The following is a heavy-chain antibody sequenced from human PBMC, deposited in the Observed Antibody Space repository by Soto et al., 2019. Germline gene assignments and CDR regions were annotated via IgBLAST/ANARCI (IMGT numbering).Heavy chain of an antibody. J-gene: IGHJ3*02. V-gene: IGHV1-18*01. Sequence: ASVKVSCKASGYTFTSYGISWVRQAPGQGLEWMGWISAYNGNTNYAQKLQGRVTMTTDTSTRTAYMDLRSLRSDDTAVYYCARVMFVVVPAAIRPDAFDIWGQGTMVTVSS. CDR3: ARVMFVVVPAAIRPDAFDI. D-gene: IGHD2-2*01. CDR2: ISAYNGNT. CDR1: GYTFTSYG.